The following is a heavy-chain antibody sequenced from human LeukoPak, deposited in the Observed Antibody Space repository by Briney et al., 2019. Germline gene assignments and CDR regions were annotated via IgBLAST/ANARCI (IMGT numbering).Heavy chain of an antibody. CDR1: GYSFTSYW. D-gene: IGHD2-2*02. V-gene: IGHV5-51*01. J-gene: IGHJ5*02. Sequence: GESLKISCXGSGYSFTSYWIGWVRQMSGKGLEWMRIIYPGDSDTRYSPSFQGQVTISADKSISTAYLQWSSLKASDTAMYYCARGGYCSSTSCYNNWFDPWGQGTLVTVSS. CDR3: ARGGYCSSTSCYNNWFDP. CDR2: IYPGDSDT.